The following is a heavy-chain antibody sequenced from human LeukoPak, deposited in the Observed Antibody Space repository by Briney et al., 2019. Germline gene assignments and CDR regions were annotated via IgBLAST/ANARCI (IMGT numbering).Heavy chain of an antibody. D-gene: IGHD4-17*01. CDR1: GFTFSEYA. J-gene: IGHJ3*01. CDR3: GRDPNGDYVGAFEF. CDR2: SSSGGANT. Sequence: GGSLRLSCAASGFTFSEYALVWVRQAPGKGLEWVSASSSGGANTLYADAVKGRFTISRDNSKNTLYLQMDNLRAEDTAVYFCGRDPNGDYVGAFEFWGHGTMVTVSS. V-gene: IGHV3-23*01.